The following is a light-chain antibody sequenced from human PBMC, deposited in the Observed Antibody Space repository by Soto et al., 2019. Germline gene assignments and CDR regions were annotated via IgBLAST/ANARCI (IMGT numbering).Light chain of an antibody. Sequence: EIVLTQSPGTLCLSPGERATLSCRASQSVSSSYLAWYQQKPGQAPRLLMYGASTRATGIPARFSGSGSGTEFTLTISSLQSEDFAFYYCQQYNNWPPTFGQGTTGDIK. CDR1: QSVSSSY. CDR3: QQYNNWPPT. J-gene: IGKJ1*01. V-gene: IGKV3-15*01. CDR2: GAS.